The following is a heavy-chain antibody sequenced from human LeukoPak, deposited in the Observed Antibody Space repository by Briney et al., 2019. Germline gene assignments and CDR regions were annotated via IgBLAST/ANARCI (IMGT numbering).Heavy chain of an antibody. Sequence: ASVKVSCKASGYTFTSYGISWVRQAPGQGLEWMGWISAYNGNTNYAQKLQGRVTMTTDASTSTAYMELRSLRSDDTAVYYCARDSDYYDSSGYYLSDAFDIWGQGTTVTVSS. V-gene: IGHV1-18*01. CDR3: ARDSDYYDSSGYYLSDAFDI. CDR1: GYTFTSYG. CDR2: ISAYNGNT. J-gene: IGHJ3*02. D-gene: IGHD3-22*01.